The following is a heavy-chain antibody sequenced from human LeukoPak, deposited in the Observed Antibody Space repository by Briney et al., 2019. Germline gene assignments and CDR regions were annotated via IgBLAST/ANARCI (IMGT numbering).Heavy chain of an antibody. Sequence: GGSLRLSCAASGFTFSSYGMHWVRQAPGKGLEWEAVIWYDGSNKYYADSVKGRFTISRDNSKNTLYLQMNSLRAEDTAVYYCAKDRDGSLQFDYWGQGTLVTVSS. J-gene: IGHJ4*02. CDR1: GFTFSSYG. V-gene: IGHV3-33*06. CDR2: IWYDGSNK. D-gene: IGHD1-26*01. CDR3: AKDRDGSLQFDY.